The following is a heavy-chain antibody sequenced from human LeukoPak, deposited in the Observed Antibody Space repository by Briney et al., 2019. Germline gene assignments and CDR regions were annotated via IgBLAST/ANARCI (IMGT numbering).Heavy chain of an antibody. CDR1: GFTFSDSY. J-gene: IGHJ4*02. CDR2: ISSSGSTI. D-gene: IGHD6-13*01. Sequence: GGSLRLSCAASGFTFSDSYMSWVRQAPGKGLEWVSYISSSGSTIYYADSVKGRFTISRDNAKNSLYLQMNSLRAEDTAVYYCAALGSFPAEGIFDYWGQGTLVTVSS. CDR3: AALGSFPAEGIFDY. V-gene: IGHV3-11*01.